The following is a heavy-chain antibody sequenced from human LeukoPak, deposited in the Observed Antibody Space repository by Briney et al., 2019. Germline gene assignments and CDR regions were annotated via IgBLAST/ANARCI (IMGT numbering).Heavy chain of an antibody. Sequence: PGGSLRLSCAASGFTFSSYGMHWVRQAPGKGLEWVAFIRHDRSNKYYADSVKGRFTISRDTSKNTVYLHMNSPRPDDTATYYCARAILLTGSEYYFDSWGQGTLVTVSS. V-gene: IGHV3-30*02. D-gene: IGHD3-9*01. CDR2: IRHDRSNK. J-gene: IGHJ4*02. CDR1: GFTFSSYG. CDR3: ARAILLTGSEYYFDS.